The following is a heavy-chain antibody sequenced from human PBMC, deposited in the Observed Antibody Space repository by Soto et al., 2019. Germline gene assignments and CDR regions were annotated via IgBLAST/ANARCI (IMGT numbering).Heavy chain of an antibody. J-gene: IGHJ3*02. CDR3: AKAYTKIGKKTYYYDSSGPAFDI. CDR1: GYSISSGYY. CDR2: INHSGST. D-gene: IGHD3-22*01. V-gene: IGHV4-34*01. Sequence: SETLSLTCAVSGYSISSGYYWSWIRQPPGKGLEWIGEINHSGSTNYNPSLKSRGNISVDTSKNQFSLKLSSVTAADTAVYYCAKAYTKIGKKTYYYDSSGPAFDIWGQRTMVTVSS.